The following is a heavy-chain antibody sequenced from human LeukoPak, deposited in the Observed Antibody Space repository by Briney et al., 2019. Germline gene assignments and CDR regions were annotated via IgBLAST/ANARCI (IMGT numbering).Heavy chain of an antibody. D-gene: IGHD5-12*01. CDR1: RFTFSSYA. CDR2: ISGGGGST. J-gene: IGHJ6*03. CDR3: AKGSGYEAQYYYYYMDV. Sequence: GGSLRLSCAVSRFTFSSYAMSWVRQAPGKGLGWVSGISGGGGSTFYADSVEGRLTISRDNYKHTLYLQMNSLRADDTAVYYCAKGSGYEAQYYYYYMDVWGKGTTVTISS. V-gene: IGHV3-23*01.